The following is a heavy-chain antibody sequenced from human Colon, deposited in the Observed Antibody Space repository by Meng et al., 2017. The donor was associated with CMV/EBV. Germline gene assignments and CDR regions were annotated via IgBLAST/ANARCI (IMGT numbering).Heavy chain of an antibody. CDR2: INSDGSST. D-gene: IGHD7-27*01. Sequence: GGSLRLSCAASGFTFSSYWMHWVRQAPGKGLVWVSRINSDGSSTSYADSVKGRFTISRDNAKNTLYLQMNSLRADDTAVYYCARDADWGSYWYFDLWGRGTLVTVSS. V-gene: IGHV3-74*01. CDR1: GFTFSSYW. J-gene: IGHJ2*01. CDR3: ARDADWGSYWYFDL.